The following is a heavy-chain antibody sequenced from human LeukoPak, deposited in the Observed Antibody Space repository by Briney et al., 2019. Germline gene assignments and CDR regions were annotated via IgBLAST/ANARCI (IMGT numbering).Heavy chain of an antibody. CDR2: INPNSGGT. D-gene: IGHD6-19*01. CDR3: AREFGDSSGWYHKNWFDP. CDR1: GYTFTGYY. Sequence: ASVKVSCKASGYTFTGYYMHWVRQAPGQGLEWMGCINPNSGGTNYAQKFQGRVTMTRDTSISTAYMELSRLRSDDTAVYYCAREFGDSSGWYHKNWFDPWGQGTLVTVSS. V-gene: IGHV1-2*02. J-gene: IGHJ5*02.